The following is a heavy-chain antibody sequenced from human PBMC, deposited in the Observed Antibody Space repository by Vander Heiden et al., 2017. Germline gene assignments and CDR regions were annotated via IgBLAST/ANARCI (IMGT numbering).Heavy chain of an antibody. J-gene: IGHJ4*02. CDR1: GFTFSSYA. V-gene: IGHV3-23*01. CDR2: ISGSGGST. CDR3: AKDSEYGSGSYYNVGYFDY. D-gene: IGHD3-10*01. Sequence: EVQLLESGGGLVQPGGSLRLSCAASGFTFSSYAMSWVRQAPGKGLEWVSAISGSGGSTYYADSVKGRFTSSRDNSKNTLYLQMNSLRAEDTAVYYCAKDSEYGSGSYYNVGYFDYWGQGTLVTVSS.